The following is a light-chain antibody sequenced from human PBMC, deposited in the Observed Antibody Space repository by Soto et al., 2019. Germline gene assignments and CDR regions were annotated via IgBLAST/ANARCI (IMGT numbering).Light chain of an antibody. CDR1: QSVFTN. J-gene: IGKJ2*01. V-gene: IGKV3-15*01. CDR2: ATS. Sequence: DIVMTQSPATLSVSPGERVTLSCRASQSVFTNLAWHQQKPGQAPRLLIYATSTRATGVPSRFSGSGSGTEFTLTISSLQSEDFGVYYCQQYNNWPYTFGQGTKLEIK. CDR3: QQYNNWPYT.